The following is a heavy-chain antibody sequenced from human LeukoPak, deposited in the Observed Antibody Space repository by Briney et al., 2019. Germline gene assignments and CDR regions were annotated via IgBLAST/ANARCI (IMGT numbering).Heavy chain of an antibody. V-gene: IGHV3-66*02. CDR3: ARAVRDSSGYYEYYYYGMDV. J-gene: IGHJ6*02. Sequence: GGSLRLSCAASGFTVSSNYMSWVRQAPGKGLEWVSVIYSGGSTYYADSVMGRFTISRDNSKNTLYLQMNSLRAEDTAVYYCARAVRDSSGYYEYYYYGMDVWGQGTTVTVSS. CDR1: GFTVSSNY. CDR2: IYSGGST. D-gene: IGHD3-22*01.